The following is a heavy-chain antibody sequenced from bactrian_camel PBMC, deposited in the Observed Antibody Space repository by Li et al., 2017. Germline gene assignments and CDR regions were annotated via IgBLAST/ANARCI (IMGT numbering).Heavy chain of an antibody. CDR3: AADVVLCLYGLGTADRIDY. Sequence: LSCAASGYTYSTYCMGWFRQAPGKESEGVAAIDSDGSTSYADSVKGRFTISADNAKNTLYLQMNSLKPEDTAMYYCAADVVLCLYGLGTADRIDYWGQGTQVTVS. CDR1: GYTYSTYC. CDR2: IDSDGST. D-gene: IGHD5*01. J-gene: IGHJ4*01. V-gene: IGHV3S57*01.